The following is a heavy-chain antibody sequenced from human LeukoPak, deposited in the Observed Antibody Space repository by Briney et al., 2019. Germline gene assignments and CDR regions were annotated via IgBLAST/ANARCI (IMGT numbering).Heavy chain of an antibody. CDR1: GYTLTELS. V-gene: IGHV1-24*01. CDR3: ATPRAYSSGWYPRVTEEYYFDY. Sequence: ASVKVSCKDSGYTLTELSMHWVRQAPGKGLEWMGGFDPEDGETIYAQKFQGRVTMTEDTSTDTAYMELSSLRSEDTAVYYCATPRAYSSGWYPRVTEEYYFDYWGQGTLVTVSS. D-gene: IGHD6-19*01. CDR2: FDPEDGET. J-gene: IGHJ4*02.